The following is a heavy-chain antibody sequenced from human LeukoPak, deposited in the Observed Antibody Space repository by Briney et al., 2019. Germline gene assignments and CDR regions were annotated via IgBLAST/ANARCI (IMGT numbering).Heavy chain of an antibody. CDR1: DSPFVDMA. CDR3: AKLDSYGYDY. J-gene: IGHJ4*02. CDR2: ISWNSGSI. Sequence: GRSLRLSCAASDSPFVDMASHGVGKPQGRGWEWVSGISWNSGSIGYADSVKGRFTISRDNAKNSLYLQMNSLRAEDTALYYCAKLDSYGYDYWGQGTLVTVSS. V-gene: IGHV3-9*01. D-gene: IGHD5-18*01.